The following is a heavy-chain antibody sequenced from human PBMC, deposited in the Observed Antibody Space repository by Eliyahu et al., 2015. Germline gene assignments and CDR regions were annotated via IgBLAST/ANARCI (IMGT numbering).Heavy chain of an antibody. CDR3: AKDHPRIAARPNWYFDL. V-gene: IGHV3-30*02. CDR2: IRYDGSNK. D-gene: IGHD6-6*01. CDR1: GFPFXXXG. Sequence: QVQLVESGGGVVQPGGSLRLXCAASGFPFXXXGMHWVRQAPGKGLEWVAFIRYDGSNKYYADSVKGRFTISRDNPKNTLYLQMNSLRAEDTAVYYCAKDHPRIAARPNWYFDLWGRGTLVTVSS. J-gene: IGHJ2*01.